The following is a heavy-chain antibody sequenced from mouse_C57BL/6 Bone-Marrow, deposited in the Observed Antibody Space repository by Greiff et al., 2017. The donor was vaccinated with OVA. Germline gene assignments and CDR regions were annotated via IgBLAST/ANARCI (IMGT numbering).Heavy chain of an antibody. CDR2: IHPSGGST. V-gene: IGHV1-64*01. J-gene: IGHJ4*01. CDR3: ARRVLRSFMAY. D-gene: IGHD1-1*01. CDR1: GYTFTSYW. Sequence: QVQLQQPGADLVKPGASVKLSCTASGYTFTSYWMYWVQQRPGQGLEWVGMIHPSGGSTNYTEKFKSKSTITIDKSSSTAYMQLSSLTSEDSAVYSCARRVLRSFMAYWGQGTSVTVSA.